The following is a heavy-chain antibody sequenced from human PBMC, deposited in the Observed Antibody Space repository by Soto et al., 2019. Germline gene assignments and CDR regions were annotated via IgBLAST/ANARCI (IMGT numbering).Heavy chain of an antibody. J-gene: IGHJ3*02. CDR2: IVVGSGNT. Sequence: SVKVSCKASGFTFTSSAMQWVRQARGQRLEWIGWIVVGSGNTNYAQKFQERVTITRDMSTSTAYMELSSLRSEDTAVYYCAAGRYYDYIWGSYPNAFDIWGQGTMVTVSS. V-gene: IGHV1-58*02. CDR1: GFTFTSSA. D-gene: IGHD3-16*01. CDR3: AAGRYYDYIWGSYPNAFDI.